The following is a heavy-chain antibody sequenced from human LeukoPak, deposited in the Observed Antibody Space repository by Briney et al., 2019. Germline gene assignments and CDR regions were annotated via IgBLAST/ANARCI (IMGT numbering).Heavy chain of an antibody. J-gene: IGHJ3*02. D-gene: IGHD2-15*01. Sequence: ASVTVSCKASGYTFSGYCMHWVRQAPGQGLEWMGRINSNTGGTIYAQKFQGRVTMTRDTSISTAYMEVSRLISDDTAVYYCARDDRLRAFDIWGQGTMVLVSS. CDR2: INSNTGGT. CDR3: ARDDRLRAFDI. V-gene: IGHV1-2*06. CDR1: GYTFSGYC.